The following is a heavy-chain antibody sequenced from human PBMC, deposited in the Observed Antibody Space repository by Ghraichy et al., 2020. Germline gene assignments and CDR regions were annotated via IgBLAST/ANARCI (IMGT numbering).Heavy chain of an antibody. V-gene: IGHV3-33*01. Sequence: GGSLRLSCAASGFTFSSYGMHWVRQAPGKGLEWVAVIWYDGSNKYYADSVKGRFTISRDNSKNTLYLQMNSLRAEDTAVYYCARDSYYYDSSGTYAFDIWGQGTMVTVSS. CDR1: GFTFSSYG. CDR2: IWYDGSNK. J-gene: IGHJ3*02. D-gene: IGHD3-22*01. CDR3: ARDSYYYDSSGTYAFDI.